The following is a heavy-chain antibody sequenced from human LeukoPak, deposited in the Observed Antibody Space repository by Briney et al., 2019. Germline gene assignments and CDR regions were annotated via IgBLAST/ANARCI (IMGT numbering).Heavy chain of an antibody. CDR2: ISAYNGNT. J-gene: IGHJ5*02. Sequence: ASVKVSCKASGYTFTSYGISWVRQAPGQGLEWMGWISAYNGNTNYAQKLQGRVTMTTDTSTSTAYMELRSLRSDDTAVYYCARDATPLNDILTGYYISWGQGTLVTVSS. D-gene: IGHD3-9*01. CDR1: GYTFTSYG. CDR3: ARDATPLNDILTGYYIS. V-gene: IGHV1-18*01.